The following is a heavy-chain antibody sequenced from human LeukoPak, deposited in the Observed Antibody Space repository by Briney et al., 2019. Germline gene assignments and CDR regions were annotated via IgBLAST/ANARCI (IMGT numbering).Heavy chain of an antibody. V-gene: IGHV4-59*05. CDR1: GDSTSGSF. Sequence: SETLSLTCTVSGDSTSGSFWSWIRQPPGKGLEWIGSIYYSGSTYYNPSLKSRVTISVDTSKNQFSLKLSSVTAADTAVYYCARGYYYDSSGYYYWGTRKGARFDYWGQGTLVTVSS. CDR3: ARGYYYDSSGYYYWGTRKGARFDY. J-gene: IGHJ4*02. D-gene: IGHD3-22*01. CDR2: IYYSGST.